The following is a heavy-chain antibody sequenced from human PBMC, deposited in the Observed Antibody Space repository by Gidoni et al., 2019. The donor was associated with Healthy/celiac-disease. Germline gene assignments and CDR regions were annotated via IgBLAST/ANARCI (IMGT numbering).Heavy chain of an antibody. CDR3: ARAVGVVVPAAKNWFDP. D-gene: IGHD2-2*01. V-gene: IGHV3-33*01. Sequence: QVQLVESGGGVVQPGRSLRLSCAASGFPFSSYGMHWVRQAPGKGLEWVAVIWYDGSNKYYADSVKGRFTISRDNSKNTLYLQMNSLRAEDTAVYYCARAVGVVVPAAKNWFDPWGQGTLVTVSS. CDR1: GFPFSSYG. J-gene: IGHJ5*02. CDR2: IWYDGSNK.